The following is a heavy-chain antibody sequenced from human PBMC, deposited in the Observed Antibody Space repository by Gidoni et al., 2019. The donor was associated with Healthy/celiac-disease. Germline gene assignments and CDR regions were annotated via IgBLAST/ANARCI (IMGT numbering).Heavy chain of an antibody. D-gene: IGHD2-21*02. CDR3: ARARIVVVTIGPYYFDY. CDR1: GSSIPSLAYD. J-gene: IGHJ4*02. CDR2: IYYSGST. V-gene: IGHV4-31*03. Sequence: QVQLQESGPGLVKPSQTLSLTCTVPGSSIPSLAYDWSWIRPHPGKGLEWIGYIYYSGSTYYNPSLKSRVTISVDTSKNQFSLKLSSVTAADTAVYYCARARIVVVTIGPYYFDYWGQGTLVTVSS.